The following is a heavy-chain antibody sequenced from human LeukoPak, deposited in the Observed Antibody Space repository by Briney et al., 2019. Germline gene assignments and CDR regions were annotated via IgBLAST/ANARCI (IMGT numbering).Heavy chain of an antibody. CDR3: ARMGSSPVY. J-gene: IGHJ4*02. V-gene: IGHV3-48*02. Sequence: GGSLRLSCVDSGFTFSSHSMNWVRQAPGKGLEWISYISSSSGTTYYADSVTGRFTISRDNANNSLYLQMNSLRDEDTAVYYCARMGSSPVYWGQGTLVTVSS. CDR2: ISSSSGTT. D-gene: IGHD6-6*01. CDR1: GFTFSSHS.